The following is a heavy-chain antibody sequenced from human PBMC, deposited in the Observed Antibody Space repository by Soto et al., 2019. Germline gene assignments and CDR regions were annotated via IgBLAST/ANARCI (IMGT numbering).Heavy chain of an antibody. CDR1: GYSFTSSG. D-gene: IGHD6-13*01. J-gene: IGHJ6*02. CDR3: ARTAAAGKYYYGMDV. Sequence: GESLKISCRVLGYSFTSSGTGGVRQMPGKGLELMGIIYPGDSDTRYSPSFQGQVTISADKSISTAYLQWSSLKASDTAMYYCARTAAAGKYYYGMDVWGQGTTVTVSS. CDR2: IYPGDSDT. V-gene: IGHV5-51*01.